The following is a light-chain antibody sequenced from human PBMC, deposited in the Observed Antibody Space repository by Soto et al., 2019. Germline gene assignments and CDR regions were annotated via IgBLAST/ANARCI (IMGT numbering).Light chain of an antibody. Sequence: QSALTQPASVSGSPGQSITISCTGTSSDVDGYHSVSWYQQHPGIAPKLMIYEVSNRPSGVSNRFSGSKSGKTASLTISGLQAEDEADYYCSSYTTSSTRVFGGGTKLTVL. CDR2: EVS. CDR1: SSDVDGYHS. V-gene: IGLV2-14*01. J-gene: IGLJ2*01. CDR3: SSYTTSSTRV.